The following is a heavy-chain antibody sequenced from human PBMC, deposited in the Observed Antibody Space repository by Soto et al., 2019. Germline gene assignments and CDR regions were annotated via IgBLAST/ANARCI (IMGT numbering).Heavy chain of an antibody. CDR3: ARAFTRFPRGVWFDP. D-gene: IGHD3-10*02. CDR2: IYYSGST. J-gene: IGHJ5*02. Sequence: SETLSLTCTVSGGSISSYYWSWIRQPPGKGLEWIGYIYYSGSTNYNPSLKSRVTISVDTSKNQFSLKLSSVTAADTAVYYCARAFTRFPRGVWFDPGGQETLVTVSS. CDR1: GGSISSYY. V-gene: IGHV4-59*08.